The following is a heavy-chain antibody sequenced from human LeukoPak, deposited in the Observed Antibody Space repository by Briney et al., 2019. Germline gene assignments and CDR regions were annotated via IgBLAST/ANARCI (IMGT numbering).Heavy chain of an antibody. CDR2: MWDDGTNE. CDR1: GFTFSSYS. V-gene: IGHV3-33*08. J-gene: IGHJ6*03. Sequence: GGSLRLSCAASGFTFSSYSMSWVRQAPGKGLEWVAVMWDDGTNEYYVESVKGRFTISRDNGKRTLYLQMNSLRVEDTAVYYCARAGGYYYMDVWGKGTTVTVSS. CDR3: ARAGGYYYMDV.